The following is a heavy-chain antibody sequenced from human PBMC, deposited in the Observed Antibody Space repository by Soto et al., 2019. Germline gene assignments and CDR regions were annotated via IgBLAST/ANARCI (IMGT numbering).Heavy chain of an antibody. CDR3: ASPSGYEDYYYYMDV. J-gene: IGHJ6*03. CDR1: GYTFTSYY. Sequence: QVQLVQSGAEVKKPGASVKVSCKASGYTFTSYYMHWVRQAPGQGLEWMGIINPSGGSTSYAQKYQGRVTMNRDTSTSTVYMELSSLRSEDTAVYYCASPSGYEDYYYYMDVWGKGTTVTVSS. V-gene: IGHV1-46*03. CDR2: INPSGGST. D-gene: IGHD5-12*01.